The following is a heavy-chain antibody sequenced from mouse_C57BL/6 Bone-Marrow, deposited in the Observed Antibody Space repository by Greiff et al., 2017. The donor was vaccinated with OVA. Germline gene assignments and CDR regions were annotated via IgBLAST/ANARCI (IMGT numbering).Heavy chain of an antibody. CDR3: TFYGYYFAY. Sequence: EVQVVESGAELVRPGASVKLSCTASGFNIKDDYMHWVKQRPEQGLEWIGWIDPENGDTEYASKFQGKATITADTSSNTAYLQLSSLTSEDTAVYYCTFYGYYFAYWGQGTLVTVSA. CDR1: GFNIKDDY. J-gene: IGHJ3*01. CDR2: IDPENGDT. V-gene: IGHV14-4*01. D-gene: IGHD2-3*01.